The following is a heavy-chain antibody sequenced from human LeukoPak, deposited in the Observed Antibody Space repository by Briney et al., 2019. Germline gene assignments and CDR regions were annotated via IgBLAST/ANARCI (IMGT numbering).Heavy chain of an antibody. CDR3: AVPLLRYGFDY. CDR1: GYTFTSYY. Sequence: ASVKVSCKASGYTFTSYYMHWVRQAPGQGLEWMGIINPSGGSTSYAQKFQGRVTMTRNTSISTAYMELSSLRSEDTAVYYCAVPLLRYGFDYWGQGTLVTVSS. J-gene: IGHJ4*02. V-gene: IGHV1-46*01. CDR2: INPSGGST. D-gene: IGHD3-9*01.